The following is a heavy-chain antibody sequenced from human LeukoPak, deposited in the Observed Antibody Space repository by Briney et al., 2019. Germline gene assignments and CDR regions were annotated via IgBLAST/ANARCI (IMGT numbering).Heavy chain of an antibody. J-gene: IGHJ5*02. D-gene: IGHD4-23*01. CDR2: VYYTGVT. CDR3: ARERSSSGGHNWFDP. Sequence: SETLSLTCTVSGGYITTSGHYWGWIRQPPGKGLEWIGSVYYTGVTSTNPFFRSRMSISVDTSKNQFSLNLTSVTAADAAVYYCARERSSSGGHNWFDPWGQGTLVTVSS. CDR1: GGYITTSGHY. V-gene: IGHV4-39*07.